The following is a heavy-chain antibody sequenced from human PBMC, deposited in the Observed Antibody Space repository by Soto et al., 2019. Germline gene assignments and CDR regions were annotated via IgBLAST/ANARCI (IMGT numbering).Heavy chain of an antibody. CDR2: TRSNGEYT. V-gene: IGHV3-23*01. CDR3: AKESRSVEVSVSRVHGMDV. D-gene: IGHD2-2*01. Sequence: EVQVLESGGGLVQPGGSLRLSCAGSGFTFSKYAMTWVRQAPGKGLEWVSTTRSNGEYTYYADSVKGRFTVSRDNSKNALFLEMSSLRAEDTAVYYCAKESRSVEVSVSRVHGMDVWGQGTTVTVSS. J-gene: IGHJ6*02. CDR1: GFTFSKYA.